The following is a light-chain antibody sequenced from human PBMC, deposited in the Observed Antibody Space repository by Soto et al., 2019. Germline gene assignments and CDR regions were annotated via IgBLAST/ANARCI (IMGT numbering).Light chain of an antibody. J-gene: IGKJ3*01. V-gene: IGKV3-20*01. CDR2: GSS. CDR3: HQHGTSPFT. Sequence: EVVLTQSPGILPLSPGERATLSCRASEAISNSYFAWYQHKPGQAPRLLIYGSSSRVTGIPDRFSGGGSGTDFTLTISRLEPEDYAVYYCHQHGTSPFTFGPGTTVDL. CDR1: EAISNSY.